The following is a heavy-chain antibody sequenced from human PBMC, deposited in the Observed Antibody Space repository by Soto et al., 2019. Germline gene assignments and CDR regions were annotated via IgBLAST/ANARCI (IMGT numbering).Heavy chain of an antibody. V-gene: IGHV1-8*01. D-gene: IGHD3-10*01. CDR3: ARNPPHTGDFVV. CDR1: GYIFATYD. CDR2: MSPHNVKT. J-gene: IGHJ4*02. Sequence: QVQLVQSGAEVKKPGASVKVSCQTSGYIFATYDINWVRQATGQGLKWLGWMSPHNVKTGYAQKLQGSVTLTRSTSISTASMDLPALQPGGCPVYCRARNPPHTGDFVVWGQGPLVTVSS.